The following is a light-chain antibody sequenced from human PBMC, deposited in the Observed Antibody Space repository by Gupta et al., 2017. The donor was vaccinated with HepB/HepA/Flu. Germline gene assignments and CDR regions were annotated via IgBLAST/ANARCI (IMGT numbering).Light chain of an antibody. V-gene: IGLV2-14*03. Sequence: QSALPQPASVSGSPGQSLTISCPGTTTDVGGYNYVSWYQQHPGKAPKLMIYDVSNRPSGVSNRFSGSKLGNTASLTISGLQAEDEADYYCSSYTSSSTLPYVFGTGTKVTVL. CDR3: SSYTSSSTLPYV. CDR2: DVS. J-gene: IGLJ1*01. CDR1: TTDVGGYNY.